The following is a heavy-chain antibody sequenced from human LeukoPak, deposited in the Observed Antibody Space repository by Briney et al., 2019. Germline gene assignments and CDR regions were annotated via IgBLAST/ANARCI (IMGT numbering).Heavy chain of an antibody. Sequence: PGGSPRLSCAASGFTFRIYWMSWVRQAPGKGLEWVANIKHDGSEKYYVDSVKGRFTISRDNAKNSLYLQMNSLRAEDTAVYYCARDYFYPMDVWGQGTTVTVSS. J-gene: IGHJ6*02. CDR2: IKHDGSEK. V-gene: IGHV3-7*04. CDR1: GFTFRIYW. CDR3: ARDYFYPMDV.